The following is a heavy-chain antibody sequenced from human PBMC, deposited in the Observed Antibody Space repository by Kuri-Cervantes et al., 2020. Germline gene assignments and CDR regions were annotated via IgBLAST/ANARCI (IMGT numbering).Heavy chain of an antibody. CDR1: GFIFSDYA. J-gene: IGHJ6*02. V-gene: IGHV3-30*03. CDR3: ARGGSEDYYDSSEYYYYGMDV. Sequence: GESLKISCAVSGFIFSDYAMHWVRQAPGKGPEWVAVISHDEGNEYYTDSVKGRFTISRDNSKNTLYLRMNSLRAEDTAVYYCARGGSEDYYDSSEYYYYGMDVWGQGTTVTVSS. D-gene: IGHD3-22*01. CDR2: ISHDEGNE.